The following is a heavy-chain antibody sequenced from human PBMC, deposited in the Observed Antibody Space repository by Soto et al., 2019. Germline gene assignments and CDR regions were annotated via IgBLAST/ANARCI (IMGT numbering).Heavy chain of an antibody. CDR1: GYTFSNYG. D-gene: IGHD3-10*01. V-gene: IGHV1-18*01. Sequence: QVQLVQSGAEVKKPGASVKVSCKTSGYTFSNYGIAWVRQAPGQGLEWMGWISVYSYNTNYAQKLQGRVTMTRDISTSTAYMELRSLLSDDTAVYYCARGGGYYGSGTYPFDYWGQGTLVTVSS. J-gene: IGHJ4*02. CDR2: ISVYSYNT. CDR3: ARGGGYYGSGTYPFDY.